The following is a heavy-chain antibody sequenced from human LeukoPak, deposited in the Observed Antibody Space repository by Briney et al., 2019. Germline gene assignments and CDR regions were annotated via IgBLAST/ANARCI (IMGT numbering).Heavy chain of an antibody. CDR2: INPNSGGT. D-gene: IGHD5-12*01. Sequence: ASVKVSCKASGYTFTGYYMHWVRQAPGQGLEWMGWINPNSGGTNYAQKFQGRVTMTRDTSISTAYMELSRLRSDDTAVYYCARSRPWQPYAFDIWGQGTMVTVSS. V-gene: IGHV1-2*02. J-gene: IGHJ3*02. CDR3: ARSRPWQPYAFDI. CDR1: GYTFTGYY.